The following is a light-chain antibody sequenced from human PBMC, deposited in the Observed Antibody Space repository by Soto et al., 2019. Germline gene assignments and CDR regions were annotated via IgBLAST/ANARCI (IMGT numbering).Light chain of an antibody. Sequence: QMTQTPSSLSASVGDRVTITCRASETVSSYLNWYQQKPGKAPKLLIYGASRLQTGVPSRFSGSGLGTDFTLTISSLQPEDFATYYCQQSYSLWTFGQGTKVEIK. CDR3: QQSYSLWT. CDR2: GAS. V-gene: IGKV1-39*01. J-gene: IGKJ1*01. CDR1: ETVSSY.